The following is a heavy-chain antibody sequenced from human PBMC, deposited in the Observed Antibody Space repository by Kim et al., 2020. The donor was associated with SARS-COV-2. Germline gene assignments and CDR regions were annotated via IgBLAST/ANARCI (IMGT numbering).Heavy chain of an antibody. J-gene: IGHJ4*02. CDR1: GFTFSSYA. Sequence: GGSLRLSCAASGFTFSSYAMSWVRQAPGRGLEWVSGLSASGGTTYYADSVKGRFTISRDNSKNTLYLQMSSLRAEDTAVYYCAKSHSGWYGGFHRGQGNLVTVSS. V-gene: IGHV3-23*01. D-gene: IGHD6-19*01. CDR3: AKSHSGWYGGFH. CDR2: LSASGGTT.